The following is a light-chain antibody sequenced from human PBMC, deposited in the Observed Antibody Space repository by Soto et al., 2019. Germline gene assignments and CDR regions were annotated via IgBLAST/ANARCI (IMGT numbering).Light chain of an antibody. J-gene: IGKJ2*01. Sequence: EIVMTQSPATLSVSPGERVTLSCRASQSISNNLAWYQHKPGRAPRVLIYDASTRATGIPVRFSGSGSGTEFTLTISSLQSGDFAVYYCQQYNNWPPKHTFGQGTKLEIK. CDR1: QSISNN. V-gene: IGKV3-15*01. CDR2: DAS. CDR3: QQYNNWPPKHT.